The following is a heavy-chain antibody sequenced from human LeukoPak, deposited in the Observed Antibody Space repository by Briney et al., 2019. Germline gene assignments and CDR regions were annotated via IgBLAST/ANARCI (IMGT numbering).Heavy chain of an antibody. CDR3: ARACSYGYTGLFWFDP. D-gene: IGHD5-18*01. CDR1: GDSVSSNSAA. V-gene: IGHV6-1*01. CDR2: TYYRSKWYN. J-gene: IGHJ5*02. Sequence: SQTLSLTCGISGDSVSSNSAAWNWIRQSPSRGLEWLGRTYYRSKWYNDYAVSVKSRITINPDTSKNQFSPQLNSVTPEDTAVYYCARACSYGYTGLFWFDPWGQGTLVTVSS.